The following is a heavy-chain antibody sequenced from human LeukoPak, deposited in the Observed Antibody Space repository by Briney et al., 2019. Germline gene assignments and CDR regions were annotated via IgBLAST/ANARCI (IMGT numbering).Heavy chain of an antibody. CDR1: GFTFGDYY. J-gene: IGHJ3*01. D-gene: IGHD4-23*01. V-gene: IGHV3-11*04. Sequence: PGGSLRLSCAVSGFTFGDYYVIWIRQAPGKGLVGVSYISSSGTTIYYADSVKGRFTIARDNAKNSLYLQMDSLRAEETAVNFCARGLTTVVSSRACDLWGQGTLVTVSS. CDR2: ISSSGTTI. CDR3: ARGLTTVVSSRACDL.